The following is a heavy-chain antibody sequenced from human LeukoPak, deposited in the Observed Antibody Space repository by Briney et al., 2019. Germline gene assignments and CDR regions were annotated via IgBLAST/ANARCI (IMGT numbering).Heavy chain of an antibody. J-gene: IGHJ4*02. Sequence: GGSLRLSCAASGFTFSSYEMNWVRQAPGKGLEWVSYISSSGSTIYYADSVKGRFTISRDNAKNSLYLQMNSLRAEDTAVYYCARAPVRALQSDYYDYWGQGTLVTVSS. D-gene: IGHD3-22*01. CDR3: ARAPVRALQSDYYDY. V-gene: IGHV3-48*03. CDR2: ISSSGSTI. CDR1: GFTFSSYE.